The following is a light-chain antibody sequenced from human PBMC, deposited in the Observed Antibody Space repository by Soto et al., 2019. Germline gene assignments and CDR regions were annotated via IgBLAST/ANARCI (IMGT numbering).Light chain of an antibody. Sequence: DIHLTQSPSSLSASVGDSVTITCRSSQNINKYLNWYEHRPGKAPKLLIYAASSLQTGVPTRFSGAGAGTFFTLTISNLQLEDVASYYCQQSYGPPGAFGRGTKVEI. CDR2: AAS. CDR3: QQSYGPPGA. J-gene: IGKJ1*01. V-gene: IGKV1-39*01. CDR1: QNINKY.